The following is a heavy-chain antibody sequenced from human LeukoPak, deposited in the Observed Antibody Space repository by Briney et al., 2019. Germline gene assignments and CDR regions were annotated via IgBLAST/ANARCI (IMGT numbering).Heavy chain of an antibody. V-gene: IGHV1-18*04. CDR2: ISTYNGNT. CDR3: ARDEDYGIFVNVDY. CDR1: GYTFTGYY. D-gene: IGHD4-17*01. J-gene: IGHJ4*02. Sequence: ASVKVSCKASGYTFTGYYMHWVRQAPGQGPEWMGWISTYNGNTKYAEKFQGRVTMTTDTPTSTAYMELRSLRSDDTAVYYCARDEDYGIFVNVDYCGQGTLVTVSS.